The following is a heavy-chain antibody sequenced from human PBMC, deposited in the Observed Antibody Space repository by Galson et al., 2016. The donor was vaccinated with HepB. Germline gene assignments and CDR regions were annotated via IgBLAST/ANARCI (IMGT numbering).Heavy chain of an antibody. V-gene: IGHV3-23*01. CDR3: TKDVGPIFYDY. Sequence: SLRLSCAASGFTFRSYTMHWLRQAPGKGLEWVSTIGGGGGNTHYADSVKGRFTVSRDNSRNTLYLQMNSLRAEDTAVYYCTKDVGPIFYDYWGQGTLVTVSS. CDR2: IGGGGGNT. D-gene: IGHD1-26*01. CDR1: GFTFRSYT. J-gene: IGHJ4*02.